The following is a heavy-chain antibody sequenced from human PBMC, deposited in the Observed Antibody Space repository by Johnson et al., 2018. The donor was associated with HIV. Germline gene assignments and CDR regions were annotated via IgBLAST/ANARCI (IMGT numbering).Heavy chain of an antibody. CDR3: ARVQLLAYDVFNI. Sequence: VQLVESGGSVVQPGRSLRLSCAASGLIFSRSWMHWVRQAPGKGLVWVSRTNSDGITTYADSVKGRFTISRDNAKNTLYLQMDSLGAEDTAVYYCARVQLLAYDVFNIWGQGTMVTVSS. CDR2: TNSDGIT. CDR1: GLIFSRSW. V-gene: IGHV3-74*02. J-gene: IGHJ3*02. D-gene: IGHD3-3*02.